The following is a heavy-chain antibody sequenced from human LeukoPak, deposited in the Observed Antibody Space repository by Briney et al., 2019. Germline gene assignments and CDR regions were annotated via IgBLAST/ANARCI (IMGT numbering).Heavy chain of an antibody. D-gene: IGHD3-3*01. V-gene: IGHV4-59*01. Sequence: SETLSLTCTVSGGSISSYYWSWIRQPPGKGLEWIGYIYYSGSTNYNPSLKSRVTISVDTSKNQFSLKLSSVTAADTAVYYCARDRIFGDYYYMDVWGKGTTVTVSS. J-gene: IGHJ6*03. CDR3: ARDRIFGDYYYMDV. CDR1: GGSISSYY. CDR2: IYYSGST.